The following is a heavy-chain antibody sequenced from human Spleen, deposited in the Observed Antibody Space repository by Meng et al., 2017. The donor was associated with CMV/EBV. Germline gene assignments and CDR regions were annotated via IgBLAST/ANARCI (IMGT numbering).Heavy chain of an antibody. CDR2: INNMGST. D-gene: IGHD2-2*01. J-gene: IGHJ5*02. V-gene: IGHV4-34*01. CDR1: GGY. Sequence: GGYWSGTRHPPGRGLGWIGEINNMGSTNSNPSLTSRFTISLDRPKIQFSLTLSSVTAADPAVYSGARTPAGELVVVPAAKVGWFDPWGQGTLVTVSS. CDR3: ARTPAGELVVVPAAKVGWFDP.